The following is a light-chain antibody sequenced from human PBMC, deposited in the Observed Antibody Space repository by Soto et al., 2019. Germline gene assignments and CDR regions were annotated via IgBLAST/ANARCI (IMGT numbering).Light chain of an antibody. Sequence: EIVLTQSPGTLSLSPGERVTLSCRASQSVTRSFLAWYQQKPGQAPRLLIYGASSRATGIPDRFSGSGSGTVFTLTISRLEPEDFAVYYCHQYGSSPQAFGPGTKVDIK. CDR3: HQYGSSPQA. J-gene: IGKJ3*01. V-gene: IGKV3-20*01. CDR2: GAS. CDR1: QSVTRSF.